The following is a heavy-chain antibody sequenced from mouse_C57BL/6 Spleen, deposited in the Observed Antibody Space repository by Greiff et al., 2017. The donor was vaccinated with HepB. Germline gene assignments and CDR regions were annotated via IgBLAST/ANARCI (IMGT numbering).Heavy chain of an antibody. V-gene: IGHV5-16*01. J-gene: IGHJ2*01. CDR1: GFTFSDYY. D-gene: IGHD1-1*01. Sequence: EVKLVESEGGLVQPGSSMKLSCTASGFTFSDYYMAWVRQVPEKGLEWVANINYDGSSTYYLDSLKSRFIISRDNAKNILYLQMSSLKSEDTATYYCARDLGYYGSSSGYFDYWGQGTTLTVSS. CDR2: INYDGSST. CDR3: ARDLGYYGSSSGYFDY.